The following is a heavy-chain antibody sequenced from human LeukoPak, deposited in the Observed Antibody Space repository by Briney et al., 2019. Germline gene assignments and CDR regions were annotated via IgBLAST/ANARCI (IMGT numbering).Heavy chain of an antibody. CDR1: GFTFSSYG. Sequence: PGGSLRLSCAASGFTFSSYGMHWVRQAPGKGLEWVAVISYDGSNKYYADSVKGRFTISRDNSKNTLYLQMNSLRAEDTAVYYCAKYGDFWSGYFDYWGQGTLVTVSS. CDR2: ISYDGSNK. V-gene: IGHV3-30*18. D-gene: IGHD3-3*01. CDR3: AKYGDFWSGYFDY. J-gene: IGHJ4*02.